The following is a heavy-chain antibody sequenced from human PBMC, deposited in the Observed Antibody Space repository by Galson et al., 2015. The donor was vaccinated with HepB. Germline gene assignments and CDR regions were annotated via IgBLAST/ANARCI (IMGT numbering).Heavy chain of an antibody. D-gene: IGHD2-15*01. V-gene: IGHV3-30*18. CDR1: GFTFSSYG. Sequence: SLRLSCAASGFTFSSYGMHWVRRAPGKGLEWVAVISYDGSNKYYADSVKGRFTISRDNSKNTLYLQMNSLRAEDTAVYYCAKDIVVVVAASGFDYWGQGTLVTVSS. CDR3: AKDIVVVVAASGFDY. CDR2: ISYDGSNK. J-gene: IGHJ4*02.